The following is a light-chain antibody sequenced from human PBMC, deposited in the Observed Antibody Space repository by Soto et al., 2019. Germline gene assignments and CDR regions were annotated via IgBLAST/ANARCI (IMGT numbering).Light chain of an antibody. J-gene: IGKJ1*01. V-gene: IGKV1-27*01. CDR1: QDISNY. CDR2: AAS. Sequence: DIQMTQSAWSVSASVGDSVTITCQASQDISNYLAWYQQKPGKVPKLLIYAASTLQSGVPSRFSGSGSGTDFTLTISSLQPEDVATYYCQKYNSAPRTFGQGTKVDIK. CDR3: QKYNSAPRT.